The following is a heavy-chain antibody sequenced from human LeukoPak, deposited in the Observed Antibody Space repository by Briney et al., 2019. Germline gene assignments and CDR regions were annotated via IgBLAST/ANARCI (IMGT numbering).Heavy chain of an antibody. D-gene: IGHD5-24*01. V-gene: IGHV3-7*04. Sequence: GGSLRLSCVASGFPFSSYWMTWVRQAPGKGLEWVANIKQDGSKKSYVDSVKGRFAISRDNAKNSLYLQMNSLRAEDTAIYYCTRVGYIDEGIDYWGQGTLVTVSS. CDR2: IKQDGSKK. J-gene: IGHJ4*02. CDR1: GFPFSSYW. CDR3: TRVGYIDEGIDY.